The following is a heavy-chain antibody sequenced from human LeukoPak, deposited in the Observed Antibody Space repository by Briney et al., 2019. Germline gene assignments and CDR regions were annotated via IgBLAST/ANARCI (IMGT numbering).Heavy chain of an antibody. CDR3: ARDAVDFWSGSLSYSYYGMDV. V-gene: IGHV1-69*13. CDR2: IIPIFGTA. Sequence: SVKVSCKASGGTFSSYAISWVRQAPGQGLEWMGGIIPIFGTANYAQKFQGRVTITADESTSTAYMELSSLRSEDTAVYYCARDAVDFWSGSLSYSYYGMDVWGQGTTVTVSS. J-gene: IGHJ6*02. CDR1: GGTFSSYA. D-gene: IGHD3-3*01.